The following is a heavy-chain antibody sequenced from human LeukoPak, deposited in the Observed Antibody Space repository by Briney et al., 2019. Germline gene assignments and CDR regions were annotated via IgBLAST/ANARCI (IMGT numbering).Heavy chain of an antibody. CDR3: ASRYGDYGYGMDV. CDR2: TYSGGST. J-gene: IGHJ6*02. CDR1: GFTVSGNY. V-gene: IGHV3-53*04. Sequence: GGSLRLSCAASGFTVSGNYMSWVRQAPGKGLKWVSFTYSGGSTYYAESVKGRFTVSRHNSKNTLYLQMNSLRGEDTAVYYCASRYGDYGYGMDVWGQGTTVTASS. D-gene: IGHD4-17*01.